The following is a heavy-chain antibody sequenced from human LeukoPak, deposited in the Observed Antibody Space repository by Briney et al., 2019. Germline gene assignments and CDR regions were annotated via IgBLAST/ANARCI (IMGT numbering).Heavy chain of an antibody. J-gene: IGHJ3*02. CDR1: GGSISSGGYY. D-gene: IGHD4-17*01. V-gene: IGHV4-30-2*01. CDR2: ISHSGST. CDR3: ARVTYGQLDAFDI. Sequence: SQTLSLTCTVSGGSISSGGYYWNWIRQPPGKVLEWIGYISHSGSTNYNPSLKSRVTISVDTAKNQFSLKLSSVTAADTAVYYCARVTYGQLDAFDIWGQGTMVTVSS.